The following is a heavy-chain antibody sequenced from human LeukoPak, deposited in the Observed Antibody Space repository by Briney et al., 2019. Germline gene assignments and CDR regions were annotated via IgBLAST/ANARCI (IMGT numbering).Heavy chain of an antibody. J-gene: IGHJ6*02. CDR1: GYTFTSYA. CDR2: INAGNGNT. CDR3: ARTGYSGYDYVYYYGMDV. Sequence: GASVKVSCKASGYTFTSYAMHWVRQAPGQRLEWMGWINAGNGNTKYSQKFQGRVTITRDTSASTAYMELSSLRSEDTAVYYCARTGYSGYDYVYYYGMDVWGQGTTVTVSS. V-gene: IGHV1-3*01. D-gene: IGHD5-12*01.